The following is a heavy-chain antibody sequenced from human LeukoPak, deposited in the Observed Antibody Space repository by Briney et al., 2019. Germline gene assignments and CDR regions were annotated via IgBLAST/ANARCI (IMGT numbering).Heavy chain of an antibody. J-gene: IGHJ6*04. V-gene: IGHV4-59*01. CDR1: GGTISSYY. CDR3: ASSSTRIVVALLDV. Sequence: PSETLSLTRTVSGGTISSYYWSWIRQPPGKGLEWIGYIYYSGSTNYNPSLKSRVTISVDTSKNQFSLKLSSVTAADTAVYYCASSSTRIVVALLDVWGKGTTVTVSS. CDR2: IYYSGST. D-gene: IGHD3-22*01.